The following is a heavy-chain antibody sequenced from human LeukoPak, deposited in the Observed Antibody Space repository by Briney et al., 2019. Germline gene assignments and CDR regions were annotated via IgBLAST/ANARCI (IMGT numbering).Heavy chain of an antibody. CDR2: ISTGSGYI. Sequence: GGSLRLSCAASGFSFSNSSMNWLRQAPGKGLEWVSSISTGSGYIFQADSVKGRFTISRDNAKNSLYLQMNSLRAEDTAMYYCAREPWELRLIYYYYYMDVWGKGTTVTVSS. V-gene: IGHV3-21*01. D-gene: IGHD1-26*01. CDR1: GFSFSNSS. J-gene: IGHJ6*03. CDR3: AREPWELRLIYYYYYMDV.